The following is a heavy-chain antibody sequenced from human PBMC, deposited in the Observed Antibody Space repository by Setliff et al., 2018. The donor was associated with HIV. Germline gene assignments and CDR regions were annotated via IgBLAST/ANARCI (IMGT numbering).Heavy chain of an antibody. CDR2: VYTSGST. CDR1: GGSMSTYY. D-gene: IGHD3-9*01. V-gene: IGHV4-4*07. CDR3: ARDQSDYNVLTGFGDFDY. Sequence: PSETLSLTCSVSGGSMSTYYWSWIRQPAGKRLEWMGRVYTSGSTIYNPSLRSRVTMSVDTSKSQFSLKRNSVAAADTAMYYCARDQSDYNVLTGFGDFDYWGHGTLVTVSS. J-gene: IGHJ4*01.